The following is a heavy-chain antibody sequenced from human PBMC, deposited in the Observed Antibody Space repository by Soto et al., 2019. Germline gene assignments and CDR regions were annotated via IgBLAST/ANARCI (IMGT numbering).Heavy chain of an antibody. CDR1: GGSISSSSYY. CDR2: IYYSGST. CDR3: ARHQLGYCSSTSCYESYYYMDV. Sequence: TLSLTCTVSGGSISSSSYYWGWIRQPPGKGLEWIGSIYYSGSTYYNPSLKSRVTISVDTSKNQFSLKLSSVTAADTAVYYCARHQLGYCSSTSCYESYYYMDVWGKGTTVTVSS. V-gene: IGHV4-39*01. D-gene: IGHD2-2*01. J-gene: IGHJ6*03.